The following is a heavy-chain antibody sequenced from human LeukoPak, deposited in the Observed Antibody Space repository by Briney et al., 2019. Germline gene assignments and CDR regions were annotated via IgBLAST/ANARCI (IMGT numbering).Heavy chain of an antibody. CDR2: IWYDGSNK. D-gene: IGHD3-22*01. J-gene: IGHJ3*02. CDR3: ARERDDSSGFQYKVSGYAFDM. CDR1: GFTFSSYG. V-gene: IGHV3-33*01. Sequence: GGSLRLSCAASGFTFSSYGMHWVRQAPGKGLEWVAVIWYDGSNKYYADSVKGRFTISRDNTKNTLHLQMNSVRAADTAVYYCARERDDSSGFQYKVSGYAFDMWGQGTMVTVSS.